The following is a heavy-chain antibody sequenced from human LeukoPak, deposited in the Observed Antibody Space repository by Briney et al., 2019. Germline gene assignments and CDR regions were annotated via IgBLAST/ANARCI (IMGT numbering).Heavy chain of an antibody. D-gene: IGHD4-17*01. Sequence: SETLSLTCTVSGGSISSYYWSWIRQPAGKGLEWIGRIYTSGSTNYNPSLKSRVTMSVDTSKNQFSLKPSSVTAADTAVYYCARVWSDYGDYVLDYWGQGTLVTVSS. J-gene: IGHJ4*02. CDR3: ARVWSDYGDYVLDY. V-gene: IGHV4-4*07. CDR2: IYTSGST. CDR1: GGSISSYY.